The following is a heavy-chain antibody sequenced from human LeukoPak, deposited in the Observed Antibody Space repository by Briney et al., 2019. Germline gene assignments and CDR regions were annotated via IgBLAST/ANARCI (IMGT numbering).Heavy chain of an antibody. Sequence: SQTLSLTCTVSGGSINSGDYYWSWIRQPPGKGLEWIGYIHYGGSTYYEPSLKSRVTLLLDMSKSQFSLKLSSVTAADTAVYFCARAVAGNSYPFDYWGQGTLVTVSS. CDR1: GGSINSGDYY. CDR3: ARAVAGNSYPFDY. J-gene: IGHJ4*02. V-gene: IGHV4-30-4*01. D-gene: IGHD6-19*01. CDR2: IHYGGST.